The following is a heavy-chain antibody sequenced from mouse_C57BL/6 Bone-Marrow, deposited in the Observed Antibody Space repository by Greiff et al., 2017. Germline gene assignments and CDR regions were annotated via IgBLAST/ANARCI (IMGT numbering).Heavy chain of an antibody. CDR3: ANWGWYFDV. V-gene: IGHV3-6*01. D-gene: IGHD4-1*02. CDR1: GYSITSGYY. J-gene: IGHJ1*03. Sequence: EVQLQQSGPGLVKPSQSLSLTCSVTGYSITSGYYWNWIRQFPGNKLEWMGYISYDGSNNYNPSLKNRISITRDTSKNQFFLKLNSVTTEDTATYYCANWGWYFDVWGTGTTVTVSS. CDR2: ISYDGSN.